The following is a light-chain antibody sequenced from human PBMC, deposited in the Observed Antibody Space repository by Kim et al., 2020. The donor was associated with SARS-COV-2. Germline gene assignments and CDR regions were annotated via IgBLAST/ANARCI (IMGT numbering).Light chain of an antibody. CDR2: GNT. CDR3: QSYDNSLSGRV. CDR1: SSNSGAGYD. Sequence: QRVTLSCTGSSSNSGAGYDVRWYQQLPGTAPKLLIYGNTSRPSGVPDRFSGSKSGTSASLAITGLQAEDEADYYCQSYDNSLSGRVFGGGTQLTVL. V-gene: IGLV1-40*01. J-gene: IGLJ2*01.